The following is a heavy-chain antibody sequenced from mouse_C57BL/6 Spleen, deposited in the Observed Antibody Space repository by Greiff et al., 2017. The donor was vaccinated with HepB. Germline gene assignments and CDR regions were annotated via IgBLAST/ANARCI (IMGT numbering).Heavy chain of an antibody. J-gene: IGHJ4*01. D-gene: IGHD1-1*01. CDR1: GYTFTDYY. CDR2: INPNNGGT. Sequence: EVQLQQSGPELVKPGASVKISCKASGYTFTDYYMNWVKQSHGKSLEWIGDINPNNGGTSYNQKFKGKATLTVDKSSSTAYMELRSLTSDDSAVYYCARWHYGSSPHAMDYWGQGTSVTVSS. V-gene: IGHV1-26*01. CDR3: ARWHYGSSPHAMDY.